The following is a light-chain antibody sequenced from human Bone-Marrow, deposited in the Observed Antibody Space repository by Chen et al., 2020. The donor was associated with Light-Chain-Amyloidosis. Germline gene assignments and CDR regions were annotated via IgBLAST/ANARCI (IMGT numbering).Light chain of an antibody. CDR1: SSDVGSYNL. CDR3: CSYAGSSTWV. Sequence: QSALTQPASVSGSPCQSITISCTGTSSDVGSYNLVSWYQQHPGKAPKLMIDEVSKRPSGVSNRFSGSKSGNTASLTISGLQAEDEADYYCCSYAGSSTWVFGGGTKLTVL. CDR2: EVS. V-gene: IGLV2-23*02. J-gene: IGLJ3*02.